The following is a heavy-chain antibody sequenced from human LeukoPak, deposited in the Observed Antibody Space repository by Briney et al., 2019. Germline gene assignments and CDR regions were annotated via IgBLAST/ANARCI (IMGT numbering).Heavy chain of an antibody. Sequence: SVKVSCKASGGTFSSYAISWVRQAPGQGLEWMGGIIPIFGTANYAQKFQGRVTITADKSTSTAYMELSSLRSEDTAVYYCASGYLRWLQELSPFDYWGQGTLVTVSS. CDR2: IIPIFGTA. CDR3: ASGYLRWLQELSPFDY. V-gene: IGHV1-69*06. CDR1: GGTFSSYA. J-gene: IGHJ4*02. D-gene: IGHD5-24*01.